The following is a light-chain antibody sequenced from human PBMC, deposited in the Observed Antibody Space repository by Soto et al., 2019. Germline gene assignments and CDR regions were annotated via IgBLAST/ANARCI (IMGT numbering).Light chain of an antibody. CDR1: QSVSSY. Sequence: EIVLTQSPATRSLSPGERATLFCSASQSVSSYLAWYQQKPGQDPRLLIYDASNRATGNTARFSDSGSGTDFTLTICSLETEDFAVYYCQQRSNWPPLTFGGETKVEIK. J-gene: IGKJ4*01. CDR3: QQRSNWPPLT. CDR2: DAS. V-gene: IGKV3-11*01.